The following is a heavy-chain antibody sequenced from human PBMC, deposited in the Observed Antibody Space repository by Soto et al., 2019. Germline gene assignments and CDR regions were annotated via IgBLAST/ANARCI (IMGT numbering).Heavy chain of an antibody. J-gene: IGHJ5*02. D-gene: IGHD1-20*01. Sequence: ASVKVSCKASGYTFTNFGVTWVRRAPGQGLEWMGWISAYTDTPNYAQKFQGRVTMTIDTSTSTAYMDLRSLPSDDTAVYYCARVITGVEAWFDPWGQGTLVTVSS. CDR2: ISAYTDTP. CDR3: ARVITGVEAWFDP. CDR1: GYTFTNFG. V-gene: IGHV1-18*01.